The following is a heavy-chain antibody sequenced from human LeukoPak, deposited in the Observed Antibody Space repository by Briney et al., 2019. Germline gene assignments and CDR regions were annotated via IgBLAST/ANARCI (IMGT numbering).Heavy chain of an antibody. V-gene: IGHV3-33*01. D-gene: IGHD6-13*01. J-gene: IGHJ4*02. Sequence: GGSLRLSCAASGFTFSSYGMHWVRQAPGKGLEWVAVIWYDGSNKYYADSVKGRFTISRDNSKNTLYLQMNSLRAEDTAVYYCARDTYSSSSSFDYRGQGTLVTVSS. CDR1: GFTFSSYG. CDR3: ARDTYSSSSSFDY. CDR2: IWYDGSNK.